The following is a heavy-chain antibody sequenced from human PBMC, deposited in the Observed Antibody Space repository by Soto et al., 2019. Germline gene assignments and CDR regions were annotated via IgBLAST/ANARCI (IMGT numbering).Heavy chain of an antibody. CDR1: GGTNSSYA. CDR2: IIPIFGTA. D-gene: IGHD3-3*01. Sequence: VEACSKAAGGTNSSYAISWVRQDLGQGLEWMGGIIPIFGTANYAQKFQGRVTITADESTSTAYMELSSLRSEDTAVYYCARGPPQTEWRPFAYWGQGTPVTGSS. J-gene: IGHJ4*02. CDR3: ARGPPQTEWRPFAY. V-gene: IGHV1-69*01.